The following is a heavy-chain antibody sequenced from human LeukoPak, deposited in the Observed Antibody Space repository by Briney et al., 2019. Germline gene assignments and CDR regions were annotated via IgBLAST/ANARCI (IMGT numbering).Heavy chain of an antibody. D-gene: IGHD5-18*01. CDR3: ARSLSLYSYGYYFDY. CDR1: GLTFSSYA. CDR2: ISYDGSNK. Sequence: GRSLRLSCAASGLTFSSYAMHWVRQAPGKGLEWVAVISYDGSNKYYADSVKGRFTISRDNSKNTLYLQMNSLRAEDTAVYYCARSLSLYSYGYYFDYWGQGTLVTVSS. J-gene: IGHJ4*02. V-gene: IGHV3-30*04.